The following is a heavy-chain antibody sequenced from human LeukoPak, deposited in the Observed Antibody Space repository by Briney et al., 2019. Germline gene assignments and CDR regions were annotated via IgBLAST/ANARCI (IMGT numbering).Heavy chain of an antibody. CDR1: GGSISSSSYY. CDR3: ARGKELSLYYYYYYMDV. D-gene: IGHD1-7*01. Sequence: SETLSLTCTVSGGSISSSSYYWGWIRQPPGKGLEWIGSIYHSGSTYYNPSLKSRVTISVDTSKNQFSLKLSSVTAADTAVYYCARGKELSLYYYYYYMDVWGKGTTVTVSS. J-gene: IGHJ6*03. CDR2: IYHSGST. V-gene: IGHV4-39*01.